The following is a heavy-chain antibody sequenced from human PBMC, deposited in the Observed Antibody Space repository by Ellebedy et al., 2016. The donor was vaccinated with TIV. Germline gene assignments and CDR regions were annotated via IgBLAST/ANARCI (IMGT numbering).Heavy chain of an antibody. J-gene: IGHJ4*02. D-gene: IGHD1-26*01. V-gene: IGHV4-61*01. Sequence: SETLSLTCTVSGGSISSSYYYWNWIRQPPGKGLEWIGHIFYSETTNYNPSLKSRVTTSSDTSTNQFSLRLTSVTAADTAVYYCARGGIGVGADSWGQGTLVTVSS. CDR3: ARGGIGVGADS. CDR1: GGSISSSYYY. CDR2: IFYSETT.